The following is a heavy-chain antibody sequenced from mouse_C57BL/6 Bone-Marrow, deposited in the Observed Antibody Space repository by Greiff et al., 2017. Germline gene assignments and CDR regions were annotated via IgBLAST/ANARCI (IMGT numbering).Heavy chain of an antibody. D-gene: IGHD1-1*01. V-gene: IGHV1-15*01. Sequence: VQLQQSGAELVRPGASVTLSCKASGYTFTDYEMHWVKQTPVHGLEWIGAIDPETGGTAYNQKFKGKAILTADKSSSTAYMELRSLTSEDSAVYYCTRLAITTVSYFDYWGQGTTLTVSS. CDR1: GYTFTDYE. J-gene: IGHJ2*01. CDR2: IDPETGGT. CDR3: TRLAITTVSYFDY.